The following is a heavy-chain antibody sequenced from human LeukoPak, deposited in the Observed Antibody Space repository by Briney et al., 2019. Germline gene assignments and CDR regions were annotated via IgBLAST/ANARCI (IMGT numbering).Heavy chain of an antibody. CDR1: GDSVSSNSAA. D-gene: IGHD3-22*01. CDR2: TYYRSKWYN. CDR3: ARADSSGYRDAFDI. J-gene: IGHJ3*02. Sequence: SQTLSLTCAISGDSVSSNSAAWNWIRQSRSRGLEWLGRTYYRSKWYNDYAGSVKSRITINPDTSKNQFSLQLNSVTPEDTAVYYCARADSSGYRDAFDIWGRGTMVTVSS. V-gene: IGHV6-1*01.